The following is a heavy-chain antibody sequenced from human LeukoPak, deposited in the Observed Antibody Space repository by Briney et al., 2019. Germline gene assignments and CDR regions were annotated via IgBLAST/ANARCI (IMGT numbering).Heavy chain of an antibody. J-gene: IGHJ6*03. CDR1: GFTFSHYG. Sequence: GGSLRLSCAASGFTFSHYGMSRVRQAPGKGLEWVSSISSGSSFIYYADSVKGRFTISRDNAKNSLYLQMSSLRDEDTAVYYCARVGYYYDSSGYYEGDYFYMDVWGKGTTVTVSS. V-gene: IGHV3-21*01. CDR3: ARVGYYYDSSGYYEGDYFYMDV. CDR2: ISSGSSFI. D-gene: IGHD3-22*01.